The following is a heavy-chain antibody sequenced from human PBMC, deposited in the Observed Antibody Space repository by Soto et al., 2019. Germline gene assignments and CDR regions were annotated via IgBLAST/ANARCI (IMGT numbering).Heavy chain of an antibody. Sequence: PGGSLRLSCAASGFTFSSYAMSWVRQAPGKGLEWGSAVSGSGGSTYYADSVKGRFTISRENSKNTLYLQMNSLRAEDTAVYYCAKGYYYGSGGEVIGRDDYYYYYMDVWGKGTTVTVSS. CDR3: AKGYYYGSGGEVIGRDDYYYYYMDV. CDR2: VSGSGGST. J-gene: IGHJ6*03. V-gene: IGHV3-23*01. CDR1: GFTFSSYA. D-gene: IGHD3-10*01.